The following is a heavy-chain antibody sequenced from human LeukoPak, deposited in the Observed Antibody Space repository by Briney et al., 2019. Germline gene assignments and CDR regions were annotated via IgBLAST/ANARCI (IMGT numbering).Heavy chain of an antibody. CDR1: GGSISSCDYY. V-gene: IGHV4-30-4*08. D-gene: IGHD5-18*01. J-gene: IGHJ3*02. Sequence: SQTLSLTCTVSGGSISSCDYYWSWIPPPPGQGLEWIGYIYYSGSTYYNPSLKSRVTVSVDTSKNQFSLKLSSVTAADTAVYYCARDRGTAMVLDAFDIWGQGTMVTVSS. CDR2: IYYSGST. CDR3: ARDRGTAMVLDAFDI.